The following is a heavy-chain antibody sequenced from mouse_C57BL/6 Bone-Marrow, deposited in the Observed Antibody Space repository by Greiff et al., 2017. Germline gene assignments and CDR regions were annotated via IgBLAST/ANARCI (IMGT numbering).Heavy chain of an antibody. CDR1: GFTFSSYG. J-gene: IGHJ3*01. CDR2: ISSGGSYT. D-gene: IGHD2-4*01. Sequence: EVKLMESGGDLVKPGGSLKLSCAASGFTFSSYGMSWVRQTPHKRLEWVATISSGGSYTYYPDSVKGRFTISRDNAKNTLYLQMSSLKSEDTAMYYCARRDYDWFAYWGQGTLVTVSA. CDR3: ARRDYDWFAY. V-gene: IGHV5-6*02.